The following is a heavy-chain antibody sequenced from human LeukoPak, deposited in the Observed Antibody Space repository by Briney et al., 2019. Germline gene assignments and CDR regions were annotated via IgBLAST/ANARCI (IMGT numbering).Heavy chain of an antibody. Sequence: GGSLRLSCAASGFTFSSYGMHWVRQAPGKGLEWVAFIRYDGSNKYYTDSVKGRFTISRDNSKNTLYLQMNSLRAEDTAVYYCAKDPGDSGYEYGPDYWGQGTLVTVSS. V-gene: IGHV3-30*02. CDR3: AKDPGDSGYEYGPDY. D-gene: IGHD5-12*01. CDR1: GFTFSSYG. CDR2: IRYDGSNK. J-gene: IGHJ4*02.